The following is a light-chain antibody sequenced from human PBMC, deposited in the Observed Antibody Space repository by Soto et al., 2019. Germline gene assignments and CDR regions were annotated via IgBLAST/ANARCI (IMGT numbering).Light chain of an antibody. CDR3: QQNYRAPPWT. CDR1: KSTSRS. Sequence: DIQMTQSPSYLSESVGSRITITCRASKSTSRSINWYQHKPGKAPKLLINAASSLERGVPSRFSGGGSGTDFTLTISSLQPDDFATYYCQQNYRAPPWTFGHGTKVDVK. CDR2: AAS. J-gene: IGKJ1*01. V-gene: IGKV1-39*01.